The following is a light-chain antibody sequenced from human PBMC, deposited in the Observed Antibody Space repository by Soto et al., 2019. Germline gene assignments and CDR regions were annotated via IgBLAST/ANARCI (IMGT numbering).Light chain of an antibody. Sequence: EIVLTQSPGTLSLSPGERATLSCRASQSVSSSYLAWYQQKPGQSPRLLISGASSRATGLPDRFSGSGSGTDCTLTISRLEPEEFAIYYCQQYGNSPITFGQGTRLEIK. J-gene: IGKJ5*01. V-gene: IGKV3-20*01. CDR2: GAS. CDR3: QQYGNSPIT. CDR1: QSVSSSY.